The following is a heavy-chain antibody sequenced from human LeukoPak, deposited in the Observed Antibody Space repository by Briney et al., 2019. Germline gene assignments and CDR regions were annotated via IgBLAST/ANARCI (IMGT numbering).Heavy chain of an antibody. D-gene: IGHD3-22*01. V-gene: IGHV4-61*05. CDR1: GGSTSISSYY. Sequence: SETLSLTCTVSGGSTSISSYYWSWIRQPPGKGLEWIGYIYYTGTTNYNPSLKSRVTISVDRSTNQFSLKLNSVTPAYTAVYFCARSRFDSSGYYRYYFDYWGQGTLVTVSS. CDR3: ARSRFDSSGYYRYYFDY. CDR2: IYYTGTT. J-gene: IGHJ4*02.